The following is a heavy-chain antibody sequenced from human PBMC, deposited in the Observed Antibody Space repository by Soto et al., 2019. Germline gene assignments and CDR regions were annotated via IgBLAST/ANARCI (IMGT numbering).Heavy chain of an antibody. CDR3: AKLDQWLAGDFDY. CDR1: GFTFSTYG. J-gene: IGHJ4*02. CDR2: ITGSGSAT. V-gene: IGHV3-23*01. Sequence: GGSLRLSCAASGFTFSTYGMSWVRQAPGKGLEWVSLITGSGSATYYADSVKGRFIISRDNSKNTLYLQMNSLRAEDTAVYYCAKLDQWLAGDFDYWGQGTLVTVSS. D-gene: IGHD6-19*01.